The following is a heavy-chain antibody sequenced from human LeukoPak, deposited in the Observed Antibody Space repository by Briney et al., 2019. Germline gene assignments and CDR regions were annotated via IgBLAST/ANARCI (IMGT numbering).Heavy chain of an antibody. CDR2: IYPGDSDT. CDR3: ARTRWLQFSNFDY. J-gene: IGHJ4*02. Sequence: GESLKISCKGSEYSFTSYWIGWVRQMPGKGLEWMGIIYPGDSDTRYSPSFQGQVTISADKSISTAYLQWSSLKASDTAMYYCARTRWLQFSNFDYWGQGTLVTVSS. CDR1: EYSFTSYW. V-gene: IGHV5-51*01. D-gene: IGHD5-24*01.